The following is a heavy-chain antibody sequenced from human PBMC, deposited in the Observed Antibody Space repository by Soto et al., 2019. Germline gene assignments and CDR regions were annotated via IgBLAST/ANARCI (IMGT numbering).Heavy chain of an antibody. Sequence: PSETLSLTCAVYDGSFSGYYWSWIRQPPGKGLGWIGEINHSGSTNYNPSLKSRVTISVDTSKNQFSLKLSSVTAADTAVYYCARGHTSGHFDYCGQGTLLTVSS. CDR2: INHSGST. CDR3: ARGHTSGHFDY. CDR1: DGSFSGYY. J-gene: IGHJ4*02. V-gene: IGHV4-34*01.